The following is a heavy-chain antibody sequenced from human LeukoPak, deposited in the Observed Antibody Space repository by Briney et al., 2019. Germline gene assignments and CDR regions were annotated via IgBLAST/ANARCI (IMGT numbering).Heavy chain of an antibody. CDR2: ISAYNGNK. CDR3: VRGGRIRYFDWLLFPTNWFDP. Sequence: ASVKVSCKASAYTFTSYGNSMVRQAPGQGLEWMGCISAYNGNKNYAKKFQGRVTMTTDTSKSRAYMERRSLRSDNKAVFYCVRGGRIRYFDWLLFPTNWFDPWGQGTLVTVSS. CDR1: AYTFTSYG. J-gene: IGHJ5*02. D-gene: IGHD3-9*01. V-gene: IGHV1-18*01.